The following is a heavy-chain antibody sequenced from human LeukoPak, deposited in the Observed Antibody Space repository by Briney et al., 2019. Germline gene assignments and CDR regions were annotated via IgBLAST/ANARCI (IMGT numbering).Heavy chain of an antibody. J-gene: IGHJ4*02. D-gene: IGHD4-17*01. Sequence: SVKLSFYSSAATFTIDGISRVRQAPGHGLEWMGGIIPIFGTANYAQKFQGRVTITADESTSTAYMQLSSLRSEDTAVYYCAGALRPEPECWGQGTLVTVSS. CDR1: AATFTIDG. CDR3: AGALRPEPEC. CDR2: IIPIFGTA. V-gene: IGHV1-69*13.